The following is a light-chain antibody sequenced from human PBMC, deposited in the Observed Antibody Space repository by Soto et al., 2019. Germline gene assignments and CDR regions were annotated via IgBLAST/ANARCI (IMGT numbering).Light chain of an antibody. CDR1: SSDIGNYNA. Sequence: QSALTRPASVSGSPGQSITIPCTGTSSDIGNYNAVSWYQQHPGKAPKLIIYEVTNRPSGVSDRFSGSKSGNTASLTISGLQAEDEADYYCGSWTTYRPYVFATGTKVTVL. J-gene: IGLJ1*01. V-gene: IGLV2-14*01. CDR3: GSWTTYRPYV. CDR2: EVT.